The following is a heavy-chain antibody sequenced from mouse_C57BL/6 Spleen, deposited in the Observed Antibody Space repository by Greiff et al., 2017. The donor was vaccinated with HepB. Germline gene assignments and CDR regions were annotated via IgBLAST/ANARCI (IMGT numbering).Heavy chain of an antibody. J-gene: IGHJ1*03. CDR1: GFTFSSYG. CDR2: ISSGGSYT. CDR3: AGWDGPWYFDV. Sequence: EVQLLESGGDLVKPGGSLKLSCAASGFTFSSYGMSWVRQTPDKRLEWVATISSGGSYTYYPDSVKGRFTRSRDNATNTLYLQMSSLKSEDTAMYFCAGWDGPWYFDVWSTGTTVTVSS. V-gene: IGHV5-6*01. D-gene: IGHD1-1*02.